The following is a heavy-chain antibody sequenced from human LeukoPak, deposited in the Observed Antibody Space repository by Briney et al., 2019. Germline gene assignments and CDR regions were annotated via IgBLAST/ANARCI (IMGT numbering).Heavy chain of an antibody. Sequence: GGSLRLSCAASGFTFSSHAMNWVRHAPGKGLEWVSTISIVDDTAYYADSVKGRFTISRDNSKNTLYLQMNSLRAEDTAVYYCARRLGDNYANFYYYYMDIRGKGTTVTVSS. CDR1: GFTFSSHA. D-gene: IGHD3-16*01. V-gene: IGHV3-23*01. J-gene: IGHJ6*03. CDR3: ARRLGDNYANFYYYYMDI. CDR2: ISIVDDTA.